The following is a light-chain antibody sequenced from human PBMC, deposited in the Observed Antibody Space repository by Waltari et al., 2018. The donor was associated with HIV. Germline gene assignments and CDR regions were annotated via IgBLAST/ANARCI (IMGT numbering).Light chain of an antibody. CDR3: QQRSDWPLT. CDR1: QSISGY. Sequence: IVFTQSPPTLSFSPGERPTPSGRASQSISGYLAWYQQKPGQAPRHLIYYASNRATGIPARFSGSGSGTDFTLTISSLEPEDFAVYYCQQRSDWPLTFGGGTKVEIK. CDR2: YAS. V-gene: IGKV3-11*01. J-gene: IGKJ4*01.